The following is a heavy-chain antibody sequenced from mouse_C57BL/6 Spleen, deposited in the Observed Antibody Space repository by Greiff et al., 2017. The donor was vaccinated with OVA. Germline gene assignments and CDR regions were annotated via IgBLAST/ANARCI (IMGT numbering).Heavy chain of an antibody. D-gene: IGHD1-1*01. CDR2: ISGGGGNT. CDR3: GRQDYGDYFDY. CDR1: GFTFSSYT. Sequence: EVQLVESGGGLVKPGGSLKLSCAASGFTFSSYTMSWVRQTPEKRLEWVATISGGGGNTYYPDSVKGRFTISRDNAKNTLYLQMSSLRSEDTALYYCGRQDYGDYFDYWGQGTTLTVAS. V-gene: IGHV5-9*01. J-gene: IGHJ2*01.